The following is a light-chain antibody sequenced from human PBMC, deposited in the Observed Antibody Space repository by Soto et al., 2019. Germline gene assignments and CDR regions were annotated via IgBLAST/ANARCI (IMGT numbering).Light chain of an antibody. CDR1: SSNIGSTY. CDR3: AAWDDTLSGPV. CDR2: RND. J-gene: IGLJ7*01. Sequence: QLVLTQPPSASGTPGQRVTISCSGSSSNIGSTYVYWYQQVPGTAPKLLIYRNDLRPSGVPDRLSGSKSDISASLAITGLRSEDEADYYCAAWDDTLSGPVFGGGTQLTVL. V-gene: IGLV1-47*01.